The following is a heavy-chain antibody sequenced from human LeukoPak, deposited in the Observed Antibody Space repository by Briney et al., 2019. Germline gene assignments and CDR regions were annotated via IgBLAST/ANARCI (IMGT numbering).Heavy chain of an antibody. CDR1: GGSINTYY. D-gene: IGHD3-10*01. V-gene: IGHV4-59*01. CDR3: ARSRVTMVRGSPNWNFDY. CDR2: IYYSGST. J-gene: IGHJ4*02. Sequence: SETLSLTCTVSGGSINTYYWSWIRQPPGKGLEWIGHIYYSGSTNYTPSLKSRVIILVDTSKNQFSLKLSSVTAADTAVYYCARSRVTMVRGSPNWNFDYWGQGTLVTVSS.